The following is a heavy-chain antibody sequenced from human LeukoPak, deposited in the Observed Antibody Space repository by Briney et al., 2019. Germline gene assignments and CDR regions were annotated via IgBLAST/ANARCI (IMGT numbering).Heavy chain of an antibody. V-gene: IGHV3-48*03. CDR1: RFTFSSYE. CDR2: ISSSGSTI. Sequence: PGGSLRLSCAASRFTFSSYEIHWVRQAPGKGLEWVSYISSSGSTIYYADSVKGRFTISRDNSKNTLFLQMSSLRVEDTAVYYCARKTGVISWYFDLWGRGTLVAVSS. D-gene: IGHD3-22*01. CDR3: ARKTGVISWYFDL. J-gene: IGHJ2*01.